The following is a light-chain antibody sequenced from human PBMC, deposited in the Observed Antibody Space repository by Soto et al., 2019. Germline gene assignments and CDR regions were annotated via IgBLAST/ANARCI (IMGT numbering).Light chain of an antibody. V-gene: IGKV3-15*01. CDR3: QQYTNWPIFT. J-gene: IGKJ3*01. Sequence: EIVMTQSPATLSVSPGERATLSCRASQSVSSNLAWYQQKPGQAPRLLIYGASTRATGIPARFSGSGSGTEFTLTVSSLQSEDFAVYYCQQYTNWPIFTFDPGTKVDIE. CDR1: QSVSSN. CDR2: GAS.